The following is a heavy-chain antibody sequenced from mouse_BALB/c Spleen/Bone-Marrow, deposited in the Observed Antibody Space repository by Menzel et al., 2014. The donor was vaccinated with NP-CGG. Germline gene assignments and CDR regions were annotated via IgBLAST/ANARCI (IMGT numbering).Heavy chain of an antibody. D-gene: IGHD2-3*01. V-gene: IGHV1S81*02. CDR1: GYSLTTYW. J-gene: IGHJ3*01. CDR2: INPSNGRT. Sequence: QVQLQQSGAELVKPGASVRLSCKASGYSLTTYWIHWVKQRPGQGLEWIGEINPSNGRTNYNEKFKSKATLTVDKSSSTAHMQLSSLTSEDSAVYYCARYDGPAWFAYWGQGTLVTVSA. CDR3: ARYDGPAWFAY.